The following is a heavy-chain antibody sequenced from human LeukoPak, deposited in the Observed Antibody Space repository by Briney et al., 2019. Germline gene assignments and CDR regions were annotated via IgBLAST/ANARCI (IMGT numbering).Heavy chain of an antibody. D-gene: IGHD5-12*01. CDR1: GFTFSSYA. Sequence: GGSLRLSCATSGFTFSSYAMHWVRQAPGKGLEWVAVISYDGSNKYYADSVKGRSTISRDNSKNTLYLQMNSLRAEDTAVYYCSRASGYDYFDYWGQGTLVTVSS. J-gene: IGHJ4*02. V-gene: IGHV3-30-3*01. CDR2: ISYDGSNK. CDR3: SRASGYDYFDY.